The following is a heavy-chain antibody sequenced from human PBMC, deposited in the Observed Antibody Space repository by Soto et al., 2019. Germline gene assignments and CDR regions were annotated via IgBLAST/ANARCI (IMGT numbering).Heavy chain of an antibody. CDR2: INTYNGNR. V-gene: IGHV1-18*01. J-gene: IGHJ4*02. CDR1: GYSFSSYG. Sequence: GASVKVSCKASGYSFSSYGIHWVRQAPGQGLEWMGWINTYNGNRNFAQKFEDRVTMTTATSANTVFMELRNLKSDDTAMYYCARDRLRGYDNSGFYGWGQGTPVTVAS. CDR3: ARDRLRGYDNSGFYG. D-gene: IGHD3-22*01.